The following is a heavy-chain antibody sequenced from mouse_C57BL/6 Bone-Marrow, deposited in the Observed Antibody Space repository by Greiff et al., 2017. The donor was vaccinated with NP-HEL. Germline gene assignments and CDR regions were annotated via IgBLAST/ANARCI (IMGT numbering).Heavy chain of an antibody. CDR2: IYPRSGNT. D-gene: IGHD1-1*01. J-gene: IGHJ2*01. CDR3: AREGLITTVVADVDY. CDR1: GYTFTSYG. Sequence: QVQLQQSGAELARPGASVKLSCKASGYTFTSYGISWVKQRTGQGLEWIGEIYPRSGNTYYNEKFKGKATLTADKSSSTAYLELRSLTSEDSAVYFCAREGLITTVVADVDYWGQGTTLTVSS. V-gene: IGHV1-81*01.